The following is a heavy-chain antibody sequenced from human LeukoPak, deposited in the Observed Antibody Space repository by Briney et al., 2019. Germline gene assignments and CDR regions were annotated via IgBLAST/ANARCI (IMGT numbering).Heavy chain of an antibody. D-gene: IGHD6-19*01. CDR1: GYTFTSYA. J-gene: IGHJ4*02. V-gene: IGHV1-3*01. Sequence: EASVKVSCKASGYTFTSYAMHWVRQAPGQRLEWMGWINAGNGNTKYSQKFQGRVTITRDTSASTAYMELSSLRSEDTAVYYCARGLGIAVAVNDYWGQGTLVTVSS. CDR2: INAGNGNT. CDR3: ARGLGIAVAVNDY.